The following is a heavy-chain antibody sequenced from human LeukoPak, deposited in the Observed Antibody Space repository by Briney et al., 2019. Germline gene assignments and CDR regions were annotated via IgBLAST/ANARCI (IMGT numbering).Heavy chain of an antibody. CDR3: AKGSGSYFDY. J-gene: IGHJ4*02. D-gene: IGHD1-26*01. CDR1: GGSISSGGYS. CDR2: IYYSGST. V-gene: IGHV4-61*08. Sequence: SETLSLTCAVSGGSISSGGYSWSWIRQPPGKGLEWIGYIYYSGSTNYNPSLKSRVTISVDTSKNQFSLKLSSVTAADTAVYYCAKGSGSYFDYWGQGTLVTVSS.